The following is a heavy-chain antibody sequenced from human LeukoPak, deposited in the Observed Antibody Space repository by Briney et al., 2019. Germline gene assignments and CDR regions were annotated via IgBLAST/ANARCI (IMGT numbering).Heavy chain of an antibody. CDR1: GYSISSGYL. J-gene: IGHJ4*02. D-gene: IGHD6-6*01. V-gene: IGHV4-38-2*02. CDR3: ARESGSYSSSYRFDS. CDR2: IDGSGTS. Sequence: SETLSLTCTVSGYSISSGYLWGWIRQPPGKGLEWIGSIDGSGTSYYNPSLKSRVTISVDTSRNQFSLHLNSVTPEDTAVYYCARESGSYSSSYRFDSWGQGTLVTVSS.